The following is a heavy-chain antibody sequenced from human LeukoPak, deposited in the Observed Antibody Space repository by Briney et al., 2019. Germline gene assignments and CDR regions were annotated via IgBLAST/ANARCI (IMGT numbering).Heavy chain of an antibody. V-gene: IGHV4-59*08. CDR1: DGSITSYY. CDR2: IYYSGST. CDR3: ARRGVWAFDY. J-gene: IGHJ4*02. D-gene: IGHD3-10*01. Sequence: SETLSLTCTVSDGSITSYYWSWIRQPPGKGLEWIGNIYYSGSTSYNPSLKSRVTMSVDTSKNQFSLKLTSVTAADTAVYYCARRGVWAFDYWGQGTLVTVSS.